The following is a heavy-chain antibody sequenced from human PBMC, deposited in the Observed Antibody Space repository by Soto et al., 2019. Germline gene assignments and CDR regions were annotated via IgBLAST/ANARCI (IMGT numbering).Heavy chain of an antibody. V-gene: IGHV3-48*02. Sequence: EVQLVESGGGMVQPGGSLRVSCAASGFTLSSYSMHWVRQAPGKGLEWVSYISGSGGTIYYADSVKGRFTISRDNAKNSLSVQMNSLRDEDTAVYFCARETGLSSSGWSYYFDFLGQGTRVTVSS. CDR1: GFTLSSYS. D-gene: IGHD6-19*01. CDR3: ARETGLSSSGWSYYFDF. CDR2: ISGSGGTI. J-gene: IGHJ4*02.